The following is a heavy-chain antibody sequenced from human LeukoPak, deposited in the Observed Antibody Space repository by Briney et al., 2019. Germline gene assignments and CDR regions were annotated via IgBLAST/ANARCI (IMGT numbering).Heavy chain of an antibody. V-gene: IGHV3-21*04. CDR1: GFTLSSYS. J-gene: IGHJ4*02. CDR2: ISSSSRYI. CDR3: AHGAMYQLDY. Sequence: GGSLRLSCAASGFTLSSYSVNWVRQAPGKGLEWVSSISSSSRYIYYADSVRGGFTIYGDTSRNTLFLLMNSLRSEDTAVYYCAHGAMYQLDYWGQGTLVTVSS. D-gene: IGHD2-2*01.